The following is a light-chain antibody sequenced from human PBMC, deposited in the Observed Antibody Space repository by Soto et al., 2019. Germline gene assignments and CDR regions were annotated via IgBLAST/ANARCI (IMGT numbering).Light chain of an antibody. Sequence: QSALTQPPSASGSTKQSVTSSCTGTSSEVGRYKYVSWYQQHPGKAPKLMIYEVNKRPSGVPDRFSGSKSGNTASLTVSGLQAEDEADYYCSSYVGTNNPVFGGGTKLTVL. CDR2: EVN. CDR3: SSYVGTNNPV. CDR1: SSEVGRYKY. V-gene: IGLV2-8*01. J-gene: IGLJ2*01.